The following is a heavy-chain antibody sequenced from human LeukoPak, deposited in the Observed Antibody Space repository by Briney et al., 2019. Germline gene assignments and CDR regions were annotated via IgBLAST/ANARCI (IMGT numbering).Heavy chain of an antibody. CDR2: IIPIFGTA. D-gene: IGHD4-11*01. CDR1: GGTFSSYA. CDR3: ARHFTVTTSGYYYYYYMDV. V-gene: IGHV1-69*13. Sequence: PWASVKVSCKASGGTFSSYAISWVRQAPGQGLEWMGGIIPIFGTANYAQKFQGRVTITADESTSTAYMELSSLRSEDTAVYYCARHFTVTTSGYYYYYYMDVWGKGTTVTVSS. J-gene: IGHJ6*03.